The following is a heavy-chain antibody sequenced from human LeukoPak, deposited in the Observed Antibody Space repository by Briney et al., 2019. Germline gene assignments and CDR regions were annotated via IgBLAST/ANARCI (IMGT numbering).Heavy chain of an antibody. CDR1: GFIFSNHW. CDR2: IKPDGSQQ. Sequence: PGGSLRLSCAASGFIFSNHWMTWVRQAPGKGLEWAANIKPDGSQQYYVDSMKGRFTISRDNAKNSLYLQMNSLRTEDTAVYYCARHGPSYYFDYWGQGTLVTVSS. CDR3: ARHGPSYYFDY. V-gene: IGHV3-7*03. J-gene: IGHJ4*02.